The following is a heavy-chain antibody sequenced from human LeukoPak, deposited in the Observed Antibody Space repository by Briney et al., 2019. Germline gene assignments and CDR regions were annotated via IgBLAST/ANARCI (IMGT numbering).Heavy chain of an antibody. D-gene: IGHD3-10*01. J-gene: IGHJ5*02. Sequence: GGSLRLSCAASGFTFSSYSMNWVRQAPGKGLEWVSYISSSSSTIYYADSVKGRFTISRDNAKNSLYLQMNGLRAEDTAVYYCASGAGYYYGSGSHLGWFDPWGQGTLVTVSS. CDR2: ISSSSSTI. CDR1: GFTFSSYS. CDR3: ASGAGYYYGSGSHLGWFDP. V-gene: IGHV3-48*01.